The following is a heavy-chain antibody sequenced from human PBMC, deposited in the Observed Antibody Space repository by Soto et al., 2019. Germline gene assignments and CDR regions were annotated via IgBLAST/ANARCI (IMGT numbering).Heavy chain of an antibody. CDR1: GGSISSGDYY. V-gene: IGHV4-30-4*01. CDR2: IYYSGST. J-gene: IGHJ4*02. Sequence: QVQLQESGPGLVKPSQTLSLTCTVSGGSISSGDYYWSWIRQPPGKGLEWIGYIYYSGSTYYNPSLKSRVTISVDKSKNQFSLKLSSVTAADKAVYYCARASGYYSGDFDYWGQGTLVTVSS. D-gene: IGHD3-22*01. CDR3: ARASGYYSGDFDY.